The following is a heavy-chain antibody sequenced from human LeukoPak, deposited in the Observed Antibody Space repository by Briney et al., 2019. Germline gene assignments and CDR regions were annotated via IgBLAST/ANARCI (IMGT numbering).Heavy chain of an antibody. CDR3: ARDMDSYGYGYYYYMDV. Sequence: GGSLRLSRAASGFTFSDYYMSWIRQAPGKGLEWVSYISSSGSTIYYADSVKGRFTISRDNAKNSLYLQMNSLRAEDTAVYYCARDMDSYGYGYYYYMDVWGKGTTVTISS. V-gene: IGHV3-11*01. D-gene: IGHD5-18*01. J-gene: IGHJ6*03. CDR2: ISSSGSTI. CDR1: GFTFSDYY.